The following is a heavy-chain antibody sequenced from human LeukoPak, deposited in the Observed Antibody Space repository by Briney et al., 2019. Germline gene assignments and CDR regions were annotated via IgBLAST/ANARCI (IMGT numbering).Heavy chain of an antibody. J-gene: IGHJ4*02. CDR3: ARLIGSGWYDY. Sequence: GESLKISCKASGYSFTSHWSGWVRQMSGKGLEWMGIIYPGDFETRYSPSFQGQVTISADKSISTAYLQWSSLKASDTATYYCARLIGSGWYDYWGQGTLVTVSS. CDR2: IYPGDFET. CDR1: GYSFTSHW. D-gene: IGHD6-19*01. V-gene: IGHV5-51*01.